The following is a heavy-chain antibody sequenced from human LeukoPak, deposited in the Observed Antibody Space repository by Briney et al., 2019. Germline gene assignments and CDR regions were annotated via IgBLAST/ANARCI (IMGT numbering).Heavy chain of an antibody. J-gene: IGHJ4*02. Sequence: SEALSLTCTVSGGSISSSSYYWVWIRQPPGKGLEWIGTIDYSGSTHYSPSLKSRVTISVDMSKNQFSLKLSSVTAADTAIYYCARFQLVPSYFDYWGQGTLVTVSS. V-gene: IGHV4-39*07. CDR2: IDYSGST. D-gene: IGHD6-6*01. CDR1: GGSISSSSYY. CDR3: ARFQLVPSYFDY.